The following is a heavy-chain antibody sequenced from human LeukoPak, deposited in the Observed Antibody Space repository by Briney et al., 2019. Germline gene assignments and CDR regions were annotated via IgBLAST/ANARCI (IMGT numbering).Heavy chain of an antibody. V-gene: IGHV3-30*18. CDR1: KFAFSHYG. D-gene: IGHD3-3*01. CDR2: ISSDGSIK. Sequence: GGSLGLSCTASKFAFSHYGMQWVRQAPGKGLEWVAVISSDGSIKVYADSVKGRFTLSRDNSINTVDLQMNSLRAEDTAVYYCVKEYHSRGFGAYFDYWGQGTLVTVSS. J-gene: IGHJ4*02. CDR3: VKEYHSRGFGAYFDY.